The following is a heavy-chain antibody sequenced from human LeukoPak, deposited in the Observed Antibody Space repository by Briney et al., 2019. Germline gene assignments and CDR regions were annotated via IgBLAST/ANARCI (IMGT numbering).Heavy chain of an antibody. Sequence: SETLSLTCTVSGGSLSGFYWSWIRQPPGKGLEWIGYIYYSGSTNYNPSLKSRVTISVDTSKNQFSLKLSSVTAADTAVYHCARDNWNYGSSMDVWGQGTTVTVSS. V-gene: IGHV4-59*01. CDR3: ARDNWNYGSSMDV. CDR2: IYYSGST. D-gene: IGHD1-7*01. CDR1: GGSLSGFY. J-gene: IGHJ6*02.